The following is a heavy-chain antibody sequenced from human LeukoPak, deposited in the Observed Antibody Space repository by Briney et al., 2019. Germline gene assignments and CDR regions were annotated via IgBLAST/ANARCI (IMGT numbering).Heavy chain of an antibody. V-gene: IGHV3-43*02. J-gene: IGHJ6*02. CDR1: GFTFDDYA. CDR3: AKASPALLWFGELNYGMDV. Sequence: PGGSLRLSCAASGFTFDDYAMHWVRQAPGKGLEWVSLISGDGGSTYYADSVKGRFTISRDNSKNSLYLQMNSLRTEDTALYYCAKASPALLWFGELNYGMDVWGQGTTVTVSS. CDR2: ISGDGGST. D-gene: IGHD3-10*01.